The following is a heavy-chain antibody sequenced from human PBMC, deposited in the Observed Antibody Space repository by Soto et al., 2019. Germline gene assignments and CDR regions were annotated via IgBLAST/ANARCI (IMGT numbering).Heavy chain of an antibody. CDR1: GVTFSSYA. Sequence: QVQLVQSGAEVKKPGSSVKVSCKASGVTFSSYAISWVRQAPGQGLEWMGGIIPIFGTANYAQKFQGRVTITADESTSTDYKELRSLRSEDTAGYYCARALPVDFWSFCTFDPWGQGTLVTVSS. CDR2: IIPIFGTA. V-gene: IGHV1-69*01. J-gene: IGHJ5*02. CDR3: ARALPVDFWSFCTFDP. D-gene: IGHD3-3*01.